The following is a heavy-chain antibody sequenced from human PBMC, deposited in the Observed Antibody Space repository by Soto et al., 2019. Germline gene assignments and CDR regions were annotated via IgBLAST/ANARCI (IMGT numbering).Heavy chain of an antibody. CDR3: ARARETEYSSAIFFDI. D-gene: IGHD5-18*01. J-gene: IGHJ4*02. Sequence: GGFLRLSCAASGLTVSSSYMSWVRQAPGKGLQWVSVIYSAGSTYYANSVKGRFTISIDISTNMVYLQISSLTDEDTAVYYSARARETEYSSAIFFDIWGQGALVIVS. CDR2: IYSAGST. V-gene: IGHV3-53*01. CDR1: GLTVSSSY.